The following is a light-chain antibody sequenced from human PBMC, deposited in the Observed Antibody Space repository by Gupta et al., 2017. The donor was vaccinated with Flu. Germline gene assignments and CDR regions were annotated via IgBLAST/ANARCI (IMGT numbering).Light chain of an antibody. CDR3: VLYMGSGLL. CDR1: SGSVSTSYY. Sequence: QTVVTQEPSFSVSPGGTVTLTCGLSSGSVSTSYYPSWYQQTPGQAPRTLIYSTNTRSSGGPDRFSGSILGNKAALTITGAQADDESDYYCVLYMGSGLLIGGGTKLTVL. CDR2: STN. V-gene: IGLV8-61*01. J-gene: IGLJ2*01.